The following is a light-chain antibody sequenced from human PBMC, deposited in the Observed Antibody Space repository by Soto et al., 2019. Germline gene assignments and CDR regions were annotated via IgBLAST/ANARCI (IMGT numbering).Light chain of an antibody. V-gene: IGKV1-39*01. CDR1: QSISRY. CDR3: QQGYSTPLA. Sequence: DIQMTQSPSSLSASVVGRVTITCRASQSISRYLNWYQQKPGRAPKLLISTASSLQSGVPSRFSVSGSGTDFTLTISSLQPEDFATYYCQQGYSTPLAFGGGAKVEI. J-gene: IGKJ4*01. CDR2: TAS.